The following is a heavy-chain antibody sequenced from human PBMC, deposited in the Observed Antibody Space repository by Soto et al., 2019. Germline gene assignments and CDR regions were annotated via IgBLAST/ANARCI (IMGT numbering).Heavy chain of an antibody. CDR3: VRDGSGWYSPGSFDF. V-gene: IGHV3-23*01. J-gene: IGHJ3*01. CDR2: ISDSGGSA. CDR1: GFTFSNYA. D-gene: IGHD6-19*01. Sequence: EVQLLESGGGLVRPGGSLRLSCAASGFTFSNYAMNWVRQAPGRGLEWVSVISDSGGSAYYADSVQGRFTISGDNSKNTLYLQMNSLRAEDTAIYYCVRDGSGWYSPGSFDFWGRGTMVTVSS.